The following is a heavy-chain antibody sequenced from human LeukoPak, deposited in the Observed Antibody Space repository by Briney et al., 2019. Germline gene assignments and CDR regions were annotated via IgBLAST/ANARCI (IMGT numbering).Heavy chain of an antibody. V-gene: IGHV1-18*01. CDR3: ARDHASCSSSTSCYTGYYYYGMDV. Sequence: ASVKVACKASGYTFNSYGISWVRQAPGQGLEWMGWISACNGNTKYAQRIQGRVTMTTDTSTSTAYMELRSLRSDDTAMYYCARDHASCSSSTSCYTGYYYYGMDVWGQGTTVTVSS. CDR1: GYTFNSYG. D-gene: IGHD2-2*02. CDR2: ISACNGNT. J-gene: IGHJ6*02.